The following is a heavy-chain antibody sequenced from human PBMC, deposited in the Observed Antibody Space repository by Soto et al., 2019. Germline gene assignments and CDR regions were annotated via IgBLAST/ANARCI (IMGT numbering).Heavy chain of an antibody. CDR1: GGSVSSGSYY. Sequence: PSETLSLTCTVSGGSVSSGSYYWSWIRQPPGEGLEWIGFIYYSGSTNYNPSLKSRVSISVDTSKNQFSLILSSVTAADTALYYCAGELLWYGELSYERGYFSYGMDVWGQGTTVTGSS. V-gene: IGHV4-61*01. J-gene: IGHJ6*02. D-gene: IGHD3-10*01. CDR3: AGELLWYGELSYERGYFSYGMDV. CDR2: IYYSGST.